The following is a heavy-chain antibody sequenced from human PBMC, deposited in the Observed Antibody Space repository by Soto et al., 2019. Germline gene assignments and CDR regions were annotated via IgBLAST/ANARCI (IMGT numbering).Heavy chain of an antibody. CDR3: ARLPYIDSSSGYYYYYGMDV. CDR2: IYPGDSDT. V-gene: IGHV5-51*01. D-gene: IGHD6-6*01. Sequence: GESLKISCKRSGYSVTSYWSGWVRQMPGKGLEWMGIIYPGDSDTRYSPSFQGQVTISADKSISTAYLQWSSLKASDTAMYYCARLPYIDSSSGYYYYYGMDVWGQGTTVTVSS. J-gene: IGHJ6*02. CDR1: GYSVTSYW.